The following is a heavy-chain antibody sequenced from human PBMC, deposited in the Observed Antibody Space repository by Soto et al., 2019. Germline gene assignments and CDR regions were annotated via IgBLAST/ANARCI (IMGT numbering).Heavy chain of an antibody. CDR3: ASTGWLDAADS. J-gene: IGHJ3*02. Sequence: PSATLSLTCAGYGGSFSGYYWSWVRQPPGKGLEWIGEINHSGSTNYNPSLKSRVTISVDTSKNQFSLKLSSVTAADTAVYYCASTGWLDAADSWGQGTMVTVS. CDR2: INHSGST. CDR1: GGSFSGYY. V-gene: IGHV4-34*01. D-gene: IGHD5-12*01.